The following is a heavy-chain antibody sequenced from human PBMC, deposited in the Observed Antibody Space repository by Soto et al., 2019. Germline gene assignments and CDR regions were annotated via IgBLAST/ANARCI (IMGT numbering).Heavy chain of an antibody. CDR2: ISRSSSTI. J-gene: IGHJ5*02. Sequence: EVQLVESGGGLVQPGGSLRLSCAASGFTFSSYSMNWVRKVPGKGLVWVSYISRSSSTIYYAGSVKGRFTIPRDNANNSLYLQMNSLGAEDTAVYYCARHPERIAEIGWFDPWGQGTLVTVSS. V-gene: IGHV3-48*01. CDR1: GFTFSSYS. CDR3: ARHPERIAEIGWFDP. D-gene: IGHD6-13*01.